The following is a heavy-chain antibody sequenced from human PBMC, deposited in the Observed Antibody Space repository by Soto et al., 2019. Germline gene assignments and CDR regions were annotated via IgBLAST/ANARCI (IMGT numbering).Heavy chain of an antibody. D-gene: IGHD3-3*01. J-gene: IGHJ5*02. CDR2: IYYSGST. CDR3: ARLRTLEWYNNWFAP. Sequence: SETLSLTCTVSGGSISSSSFYWGWIRQPPGKGLEWIGSIYYSGSTYYNPSLKSRVTISIDTSKNHFSLKLSSVTAADTAVYYCARLRTLEWYNNWFAPWGQGTLVTVSS. CDR1: GGSISSSSFY. V-gene: IGHV4-39*02.